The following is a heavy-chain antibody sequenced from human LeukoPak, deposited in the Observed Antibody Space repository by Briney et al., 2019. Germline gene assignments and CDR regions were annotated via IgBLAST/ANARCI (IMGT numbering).Heavy chain of an antibody. CDR1: GGSISSSSYY. V-gene: IGHV4-39*07. J-gene: IGHJ6*02. CDR3: ASIAVAGTRESYYYYGMDV. Sequence: TSSETLSLTCTVSGGSISSSSYYWGWIRQPPGKGLEWIGSFYYSGSTYYNPSLKSRVTISVDTSKNQFSLKLSSVTAADTAVYYCASIAVAGTRESYYYYGMDVWGQGTTVTVSS. D-gene: IGHD6-19*01. CDR2: FYYSGST.